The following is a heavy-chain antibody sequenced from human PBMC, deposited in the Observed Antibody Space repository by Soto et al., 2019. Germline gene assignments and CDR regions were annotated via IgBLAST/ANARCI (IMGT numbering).Heavy chain of an antibody. D-gene: IGHD4-17*01. V-gene: IGHV3-23*01. CDR3: AKRGGATVTEGY. J-gene: IGHJ4*02. Sequence: VGSLRLSCAASGFTFSSYAMSWVRQAPGKGLEWVSAISGSGGSTYYADSVKGRFTISRDNSKNTLYLQMNSLRAEDTAVYYCAKRGGATVTEGYWGQGTLVTVSS. CDR1: GFTFSSYA. CDR2: ISGSGGST.